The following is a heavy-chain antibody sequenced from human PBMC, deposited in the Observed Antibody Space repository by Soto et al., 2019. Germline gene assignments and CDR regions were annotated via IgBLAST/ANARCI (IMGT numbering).Heavy chain of an antibody. CDR3: ARGQGYCSGGSCYDWFDP. J-gene: IGHJ5*02. D-gene: IGHD2-15*01. CDR2: MIPNSGKT. Sequence: ASVKVSCKASGNTFTSYDINWVRQATGQGLEWMGWMIPNSGKTGYAEKFQGRVTMTRNTSITTAYMELSSLRSEDTAVYYCARGQGYCSGGSCYDWFDPWGQGTLVTVYS. V-gene: IGHV1-8*01. CDR1: GNTFTSYD.